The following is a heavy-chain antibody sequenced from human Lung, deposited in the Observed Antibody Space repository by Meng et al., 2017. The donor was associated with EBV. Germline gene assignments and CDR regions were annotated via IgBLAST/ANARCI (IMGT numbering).Heavy chain of an antibody. CDR1: GGSIRFGDYY. D-gene: IGHD5-18*01. CDR3: ARERDTRWFDP. J-gene: IGHJ5*02. Sequence: QVQLQESGPGLVKPSQPLSLTCTVSGGSIRFGDYYWSWIRQPPGKGLEWIGYIYDSGSTSYNPSLMSRVTISVDTSKNQFSLKLSSVTAADTAVYYCARERDTRWFDPWGRGTLVTVSS. V-gene: IGHV4-31*03. CDR2: IYDSGST.